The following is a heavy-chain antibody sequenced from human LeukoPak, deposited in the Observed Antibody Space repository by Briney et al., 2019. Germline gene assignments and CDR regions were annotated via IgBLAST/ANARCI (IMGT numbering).Heavy chain of an antibody. CDR2: IYYSGST. J-gene: IGHJ4*02. CDR3: ARDWNGDKITTNDGDY. D-gene: IGHD3-3*01. CDR1: GGSISSYY. V-gene: IGHV4-59*12. Sequence: SETLSLTCTVSGGSISSYYWSWIRQPPGKGLEWIGYIYYSGSTNYNPSLKSRVTMSVDTSKNQFSLKLSSVTAADTAVYYCARDWNGDKITTNDGDYWGQGTLVTVSS.